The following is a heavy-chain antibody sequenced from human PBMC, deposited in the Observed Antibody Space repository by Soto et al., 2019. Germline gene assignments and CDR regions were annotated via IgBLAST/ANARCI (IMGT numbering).Heavy chain of an antibody. CDR3: ARVPPVVMTTVTTGNYFDY. J-gene: IGHJ4*02. Sequence: SETLSLTCAVYGGSFSGYYWSWIRQPPGKGLEWIGEINHSGSTNYNPSLKSRVTISVDTSKNQFSLKLSSVTAADTAVYYCARVPPVVMTTVTTGNYFDYWGQGTLVTVSS. CDR2: INHSGST. V-gene: IGHV4-34*01. CDR1: GGSFSGYY. D-gene: IGHD4-17*01.